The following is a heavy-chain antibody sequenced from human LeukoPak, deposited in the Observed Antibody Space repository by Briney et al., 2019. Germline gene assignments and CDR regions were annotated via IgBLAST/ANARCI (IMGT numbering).Heavy chain of an antibody. V-gene: IGHV1-69*13. D-gene: IGHD3-22*01. CDR1: GGTFSSYA. J-gene: IGHJ4*02. CDR2: IIPIFGTA. CDR3: ARGRYYYDSSDLYYLDY. Sequence: SVKVSCKASGGTFSSYAISWVRQAPGQGLEWMGGIIPIFGTANYAQKFQGGVTITADESTSTAYMELSSLRSEDTAVYYCARGRYYYDSSDLYYLDYWGQGTLVTVSS.